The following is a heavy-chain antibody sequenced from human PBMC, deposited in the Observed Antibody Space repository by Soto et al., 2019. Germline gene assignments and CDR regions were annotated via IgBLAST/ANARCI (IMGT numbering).Heavy chain of an antibody. Sequence: QVQLEESGPGLVKPSGTLSLTCAVSGASISTSNWWNWVRQSPEKGLEWIGQILHSGSTNYNPSLKTRVTISVDKSKNQFSLRLTSVTAADTALYCCARSDYGDSNSQFFDYWGQGALVTVSS. J-gene: IGHJ4*02. CDR2: ILHSGST. V-gene: IGHV4-4*01. CDR1: GASISTSNW. D-gene: IGHD4-17*01. CDR3: ARSDYGDSNSQFFDY.